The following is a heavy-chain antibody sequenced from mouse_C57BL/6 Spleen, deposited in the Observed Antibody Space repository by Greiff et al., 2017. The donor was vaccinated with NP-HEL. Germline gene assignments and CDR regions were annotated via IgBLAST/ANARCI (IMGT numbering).Heavy chain of an antibody. CDR1: GYTFTDYE. J-gene: IGHJ2*01. CDR2: IDPETGGT. Sequence: VQLQQSGAELVRPGASVTLSCKASGYTFTDYEMHWVKQTPVHGLEWIGAIDPETGGTAYNQKFKGKAILTADKSSSTAYMELRILTSEDSAVYYCTLLYDGYLFDYWGQGTTLTVSS. V-gene: IGHV1-15*01. CDR3: TLLYDGYLFDY. D-gene: IGHD2-3*01.